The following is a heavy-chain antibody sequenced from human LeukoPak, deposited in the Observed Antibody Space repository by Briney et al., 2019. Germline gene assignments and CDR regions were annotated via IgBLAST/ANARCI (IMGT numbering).Heavy chain of an antibody. CDR1: GYSFTNYW. CDR3: ATLRSGYYYDYFDY. V-gene: IGHV5-51*01. CDR2: IYPGDSDT. J-gene: IGHJ4*02. D-gene: IGHD3-22*01. Sequence: VESLKISCKGSGYSFTNYWIGWVRQIPGKGLEWTGIIYPGDSDTKYSPSFQGQVTISADKSISTAYLQWSSLKASDTAMYYCATLRSGYYYDYFDYWGQGTLVTVSS.